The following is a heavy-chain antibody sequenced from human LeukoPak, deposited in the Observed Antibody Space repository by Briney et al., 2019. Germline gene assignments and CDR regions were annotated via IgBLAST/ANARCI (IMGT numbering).Heavy chain of an antibody. Sequence: GGSLRLSCAASGFTVSSNYMSWVRQAPGQGLEWVSVIYSGGSTYYADSVKGRFTSSRDNSKNTLYLQMNSLRAEDTAVYYCARTNWNDADYWGQGTLVTVSS. J-gene: IGHJ4*02. CDR1: GFTVSSNY. CDR2: IYSGGST. D-gene: IGHD1-1*01. V-gene: IGHV3-66*02. CDR3: ARTNWNDADY.